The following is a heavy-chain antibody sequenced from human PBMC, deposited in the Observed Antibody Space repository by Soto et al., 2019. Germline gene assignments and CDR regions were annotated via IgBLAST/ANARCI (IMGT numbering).Heavy chain of an antibody. Sequence: QVQLVQSAAEVKKPGSSGKVSCKASGGTFSSYSISWVRQAPGQGLEWMGRSIPIPHIANYAQKFQGRVTXTXXKSTSTAYMELSSLRSEDTAVYYCAREGDSSAFDIWGQGTMVTVSS. J-gene: IGHJ3*02. CDR2: SIPIPHIA. D-gene: IGHD3-22*01. V-gene: IGHV1-69*08. CDR3: AREGDSSAFDI. CDR1: GGTFSSYS.